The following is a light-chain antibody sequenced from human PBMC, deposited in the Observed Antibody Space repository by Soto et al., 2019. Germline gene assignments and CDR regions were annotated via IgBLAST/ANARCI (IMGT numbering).Light chain of an antibody. V-gene: IGLV1-47*01. CDR2: RNN. CDR3: GARYDNMSGHGV. CDR1: SSNIGSNY. Sequence: QSVLIQPPSASGTPGQRVTISCSGSSSNIGSNYVYWFQQLPGAAPKLLIYRNNQRPSGVLDRFSGAKSATSSSLAISGLLSYDEDDYYYGARYDNMSGHGVFGGGTQLTVL. J-gene: IGLJ7*01.